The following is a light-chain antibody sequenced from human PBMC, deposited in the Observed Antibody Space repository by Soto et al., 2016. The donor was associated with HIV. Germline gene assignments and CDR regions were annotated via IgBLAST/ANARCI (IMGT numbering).Light chain of an antibody. J-gene: IGKJ3*01. CDR2: AAS. CDR1: QSISSY. Sequence: IQMTQSPSSLSASVGDRVTITCRASQSISSYLNWYQQKPGKAPKLLIYAASSLQSGVPSRFSGSGSGTDFTLTISSLQPEDFATYYCQQSYSTPSTFGPGTKRGYQT. V-gene: IGKV1-39*01. CDR3: QQSYSTPST.